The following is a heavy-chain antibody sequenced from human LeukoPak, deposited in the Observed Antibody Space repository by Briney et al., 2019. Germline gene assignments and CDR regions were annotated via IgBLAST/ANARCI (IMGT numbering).Heavy chain of an antibody. Sequence: PGGSLRLSCAASGFTFSSYAMSWVRQPPGKGLEWIGEINHSGSTNYNPSLKSRVTISVDTSKNQFSLKLSSVTAADTAVYYCARGDGRDGYNYGYWGQGTLVTVSS. V-gene: IGHV4-34*01. CDR1: GFTFSSYA. CDR2: INHSGST. CDR3: ARGDGRDGYNYGY. J-gene: IGHJ4*02. D-gene: IGHD5-24*01.